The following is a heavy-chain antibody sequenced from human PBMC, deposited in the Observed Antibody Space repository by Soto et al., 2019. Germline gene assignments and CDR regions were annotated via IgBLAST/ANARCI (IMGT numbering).Heavy chain of an antibody. CDR2: ISAYNGNT. CDR1: GYTFTSYG. J-gene: IGHJ5*02. CDR3: ATDNCGGYCYSDNWFDP. Sequence: QVQLVQSGAEVKKPGASVKVSCKASGYTFTSYGISWVRQAPGQGLEWMGWISAYNGNTNYAQKLQGRVTMTTDTSTSTAYRELRSLRSDDTAVYYCATDNCGGYCYSDNWFDPWGQGTLVTVSS. D-gene: IGHD2-21*02. V-gene: IGHV1-18*04.